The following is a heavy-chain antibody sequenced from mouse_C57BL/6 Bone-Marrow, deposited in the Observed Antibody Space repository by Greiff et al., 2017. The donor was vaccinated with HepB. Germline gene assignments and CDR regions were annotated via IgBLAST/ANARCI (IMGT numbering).Heavy chain of an antibody. CDR2: INPNYGTT. CDR1: GYSFTDYN. V-gene: IGHV1-39*01. CDR3: ARSKDYDTWFAY. D-gene: IGHD2-4*01. Sequence: EVKLVESGPELVKPGASVKISCKASGYSFTDYNMNWVKQSNGKSLEWIGVINPNYGTTSYNQKFKGKATLTVDQSSSTAYMQLNSLTSEDSAVYYCARSKDYDTWFAYWGQGTLVTVSA. J-gene: IGHJ3*01.